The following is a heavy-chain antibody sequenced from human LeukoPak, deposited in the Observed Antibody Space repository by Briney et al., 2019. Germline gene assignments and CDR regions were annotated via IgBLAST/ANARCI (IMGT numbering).Heavy chain of an antibody. CDR3: ARFTRFCTGGGCENWFDP. CDR1: GGSIRSDY. J-gene: IGHJ5*02. CDR2: MSYSGST. D-gene: IGHD2-8*02. Sequence: SETLSLTCTVSGGSIRSDYWGWIRQPPGKGLEWIGYMSYSGSTNYNPSLKSRVTISLDTPKKQFSLKMSSVIAADTAVYYCARFTRFCTGGGCENWFDPWGQGTLVTVSS. V-gene: IGHV4-59*01.